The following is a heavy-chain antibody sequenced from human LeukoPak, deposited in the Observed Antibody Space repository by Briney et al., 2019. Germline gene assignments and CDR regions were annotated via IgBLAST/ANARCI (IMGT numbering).Heavy chain of an antibody. CDR3: ARALIYSGYTYYFDY. D-gene: IGHD5-12*01. CDR2: INPSGGTT. V-gene: IGHV1-46*01. J-gene: IGHJ4*02. CDR1: GYTFTNYY. Sequence: ASVKVSCKASGYTFTNYYIHWVRQAPGQGLEWMGIINPSGGTTSYAQKFQGRLTMTRDASTSTVYVELSSLRSEDTAVYYCARALIYSGYTYYFDYWGQGTLVTVFS.